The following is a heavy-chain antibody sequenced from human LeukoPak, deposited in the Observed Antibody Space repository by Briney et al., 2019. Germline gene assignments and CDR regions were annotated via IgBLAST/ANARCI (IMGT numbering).Heavy chain of an antibody. V-gene: IGHV3-21*01. Sequence: PGGSLRLSCAASGFTFSSYSMNWVRQAPGQGLEWVSSISSSSSYIYYADSVKGRFTISRDNAKNSLYLQMNSLRAEDTAVYYCARDYYGSGSYLGYWGQGTRVTVSS. CDR3: ARDYYGSGSYLGY. J-gene: IGHJ4*02. CDR1: GFTFSSYS. CDR2: ISSSSSYI. D-gene: IGHD3-10*01.